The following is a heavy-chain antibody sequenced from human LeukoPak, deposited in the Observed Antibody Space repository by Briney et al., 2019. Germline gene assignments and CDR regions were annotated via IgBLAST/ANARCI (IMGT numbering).Heavy chain of an antibody. Sequence: SETLSLTCAVYGGSFSNYYWSWIRQPPGKGLEWIGEINHSGSTNYNPSLKSRVTISADTSKIQFSLKLSSVTAADTAVYYCARGVGQWLRSYWFDPWGQGTLVTVSS. CDR3: ARGVGQWLRSYWFDP. D-gene: IGHD6-19*01. CDR1: GGSFSNYY. V-gene: IGHV4-34*01. CDR2: INHSGST. J-gene: IGHJ5*02.